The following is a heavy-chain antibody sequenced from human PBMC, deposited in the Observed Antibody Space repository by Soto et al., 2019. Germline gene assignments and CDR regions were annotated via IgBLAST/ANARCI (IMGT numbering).Heavy chain of an antibody. CDR1: GSTFINAW. Sequence: GSLRLSCAASGSTFINAWMSWVRQAPGKGLEWVGRIKSIPDGGTTDYAAPVKGRFSISRDDSKNTLSLQMNGLKTEDTAVYYCTTDSADIVVLPGTYGMDVWGQGTTVTVSS. CDR2: IKSIPDGGTT. D-gene: IGHD2-2*01. V-gene: IGHV3-15*01. CDR3: TTDSADIVVLPGTYGMDV. J-gene: IGHJ6*02.